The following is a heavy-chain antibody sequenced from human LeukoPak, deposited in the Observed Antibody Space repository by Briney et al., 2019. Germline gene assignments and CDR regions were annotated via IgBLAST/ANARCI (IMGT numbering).Heavy chain of an antibody. CDR3: AIGAVYSGYDLDY. CDR1: GGSFSGYY. Sequence: PSETLSLTCAVYGGSFSGYYWSWIRQPPGKGLEWIGEINHSGSTNYNPSLKSRVTISVDTSKNQFSLKLSSVTAADTAVYYCAIGAVYSGYDLDYWGQGTLVTVSS. CDR2: INHSGST. D-gene: IGHD5-12*01. V-gene: IGHV4-34*01. J-gene: IGHJ4*02.